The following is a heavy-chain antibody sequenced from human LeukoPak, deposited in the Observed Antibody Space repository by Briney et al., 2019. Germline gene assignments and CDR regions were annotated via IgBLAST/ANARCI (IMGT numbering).Heavy chain of an antibody. D-gene: IGHD6-13*01. Sequence: SETLSLTCTVSAGSINSYFWSWIRQPPEKGLEWIGYIYYSGSTNYNPSLKSRVTISVDTSKNQFSLKLRSVTAADSAVYYCARDASSWSGWFDPWGQGILVTVSS. V-gene: IGHV4-59*01. J-gene: IGHJ5*02. CDR2: IYYSGST. CDR1: AGSINSYF. CDR3: ARDASSWSGWFDP.